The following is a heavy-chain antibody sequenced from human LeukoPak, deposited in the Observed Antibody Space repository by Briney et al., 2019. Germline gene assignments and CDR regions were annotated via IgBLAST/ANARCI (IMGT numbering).Heavy chain of an antibody. CDR3: ARGFNFFDF. J-gene: IGHJ4*02. CDR2: INKDGSNT. D-gene: IGHD3-10*01. V-gene: IGHV3-74*01. CDR1: GFTFNGHW. Sequence: PGGSLRVSCAASGFTFNGHWMQWVRQAPGKGLVWVSHINKDGSNTDYADSVKGRFTISRDNAKNTLYLQMNSLRAEDTAMYHCARGFNFFDFWGQGTLVTVSP.